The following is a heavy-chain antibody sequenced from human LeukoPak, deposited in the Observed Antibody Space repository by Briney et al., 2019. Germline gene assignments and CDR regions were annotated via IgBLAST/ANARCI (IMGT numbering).Heavy chain of an antibody. CDR3: ARDLGYCSSTSCYKVFDI. J-gene: IGHJ3*02. CDR2: IIPIFGTA. V-gene: IGHV1-69*01. CDR1: GGTFSSYA. Sequence: SVKVSCKASGGTFSSYAISWVRQAPGQGLEWMGGIIPIFGTANYAQKFQGRVTITADESTSTAYMELSSLRSEDTAVYYCARDLGYCSSTSCYKVFDIWGQGTMVTVSS. D-gene: IGHD2-2*02.